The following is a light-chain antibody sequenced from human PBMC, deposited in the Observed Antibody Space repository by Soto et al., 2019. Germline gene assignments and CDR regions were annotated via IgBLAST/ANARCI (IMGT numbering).Light chain of an antibody. J-gene: IGKJ4*01. CDR3: MQGTHWPLT. V-gene: IGKV2-30*01. Sequence: DVVMTQSPLSLPVTLGQPASISCRSSQSLEYSDGNTYLNWFQQRPGQSPRRLISKVSNRDSGVPDRFSGSGSGTDFTLKISRVEAEDVGLYYCMQGTHWPLTFGGGTKVEIK. CDR1: QSLEYSDGNTY. CDR2: KVS.